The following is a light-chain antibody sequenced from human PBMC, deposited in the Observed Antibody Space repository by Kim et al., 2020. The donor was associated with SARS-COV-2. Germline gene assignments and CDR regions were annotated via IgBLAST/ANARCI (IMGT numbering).Light chain of an antibody. CDR3: QSCDSSPCAG. CDR2: GHT. CDR1: SSNIGAGYD. Sequence: QSVLTQPPSVSGAPGQRVTISCTGSSSNIGAGYDVHWYQQLPGTAPKLLIYGHTHRPSGVPDRCSGSWSGSSASLAITGLRAEDEADYYCQSCDSSPCAGFGGGTKLTVL. J-gene: IGLJ3*02. V-gene: IGLV1-40*01.